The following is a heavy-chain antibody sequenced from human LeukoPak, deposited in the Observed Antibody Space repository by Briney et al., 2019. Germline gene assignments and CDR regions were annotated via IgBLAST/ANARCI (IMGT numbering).Heavy chain of an antibody. CDR1: GGSISSSSYY. Sequence: SETLSLTCAVSGGSISSSSYYWGWIRQPPGKGLEWIGSTYYSGSTYYNPSLKSRVTISVDTSKNQFSLKLSSVTAADTAVYYCATLVNVVPAAIGADAFDIWGQGTMVTVSS. J-gene: IGHJ3*02. V-gene: IGHV4-39*01. CDR2: TYYSGST. D-gene: IGHD2-2*02. CDR3: ATLVNVVPAAIGADAFDI.